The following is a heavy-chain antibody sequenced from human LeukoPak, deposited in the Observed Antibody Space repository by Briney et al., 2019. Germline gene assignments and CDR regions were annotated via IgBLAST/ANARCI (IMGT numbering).Heavy chain of an antibody. CDR2: ISAYNGNT. CDR1: GYTFTSDG. D-gene: IGHD2-15*01. CDR3: ARDGDIVVVVAATAAFDI. V-gene: IGHV1-18*01. J-gene: IGHJ3*02. Sequence: ASVKLSCNASGYTFTSDGISCVRQPPGQGLEWMGWISAYNGNTNYAQKLQGRVTITTDTSTSTAYMELRSLRSDDTAVYYCARDGDIVVVVAATAAFDIWGQGTMVTVSS.